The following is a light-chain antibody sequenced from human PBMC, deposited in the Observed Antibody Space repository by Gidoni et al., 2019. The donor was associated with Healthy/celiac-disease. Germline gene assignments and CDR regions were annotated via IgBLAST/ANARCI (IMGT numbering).Light chain of an antibody. V-gene: IGLV3-25*03. CDR3: QSADSSGTYYV. CDR2: KDS. J-gene: IGLJ1*01. CDR1: ALPKQY. Sequence: SYALTQPPSVSVSPGQTARITCSGDALPKQYAYWYQQKPGQAPVLVIYKDSERPSGIPERVSGSSSGTTVTLTISGVQAEDEADYYCQSADSSGTYYVFGTGTKVTVL.